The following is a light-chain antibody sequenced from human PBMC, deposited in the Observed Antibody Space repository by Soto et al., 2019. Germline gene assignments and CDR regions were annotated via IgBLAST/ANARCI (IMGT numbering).Light chain of an antibody. Sequence: DIQMTQSPSSLSACGGDRVTVTCRASQSISTYVNWYQHKPGKAPKVVIYAASTLPSGVPSRFSGSGSGTDFTLTINNLQPDDIATYYCQQNYRAPWTFGQGTKVEVK. CDR3: QQNYRAPWT. CDR1: QSISTY. J-gene: IGKJ1*01. CDR2: AAS. V-gene: IGKV1-39*01.